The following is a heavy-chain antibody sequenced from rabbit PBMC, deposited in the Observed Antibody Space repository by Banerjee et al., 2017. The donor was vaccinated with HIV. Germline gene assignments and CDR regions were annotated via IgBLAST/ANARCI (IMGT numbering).Heavy chain of an antibody. CDR2: INTSTGNT. CDR1: GFSFTNKYV. V-gene: IGHV1S45*01. Sequence: QEQLVESGGGLVQPEGSLTLTCTASGFSFTNKYVMCWVRQAPGKGLEWIACINTSTGNTVYASWAKGRFTISKTSSTTVTLQMTSLTAADTATYFCARGVDGSGCYGLWGPGTLVTVS. D-gene: IGHD1-1*01. J-gene: IGHJ4*01. CDR3: ARGVDGSGCYGL.